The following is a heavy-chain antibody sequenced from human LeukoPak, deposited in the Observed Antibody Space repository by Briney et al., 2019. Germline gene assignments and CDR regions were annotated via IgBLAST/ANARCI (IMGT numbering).Heavy chain of an antibody. V-gene: IGHV3-74*01. J-gene: IGHJ6*02. CDR2: INSDGSST. Sequence: GGSLRLSCAASGFTFSSYWMHWVRQAPGKELVWVSRINSDGSSTSYADSVKGRFTISRDNAKNTLYLQMNSLRAEDTAVYYCAKAAYYYYGMDVWGQGTTVTVSS. D-gene: IGHD6-25*01. CDR1: GFTFSSYW. CDR3: AKAAYYYYGMDV.